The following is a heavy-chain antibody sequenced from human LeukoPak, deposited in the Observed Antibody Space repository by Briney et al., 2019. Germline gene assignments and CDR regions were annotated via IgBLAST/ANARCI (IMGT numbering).Heavy chain of an antibody. V-gene: IGHV3-33*06. CDR2: IWYDGSNK. Sequence: TGGSLRLSCAASGFTFSSYGMHWVRQAPGKGLEWVAVIWYDGSNKYYADSVKGRFTISRDNSKNTLYLQMNSLRAEDTAVYYCAKDGDSSGWYVLDYWGQGTLVTVSS. J-gene: IGHJ4*02. CDR1: GFTFSSYG. CDR3: AKDGDSSGWYVLDY. D-gene: IGHD6-19*01.